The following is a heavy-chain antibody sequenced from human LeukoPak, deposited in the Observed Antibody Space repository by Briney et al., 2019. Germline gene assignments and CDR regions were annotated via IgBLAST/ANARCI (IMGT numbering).Heavy chain of an antibody. CDR3: ARDDIVSQH. V-gene: IGHV3-11*01. CDR1: GFTFGDYY. CDR2: ISIGGGTI. D-gene: IGHD5-12*01. Sequence: PGESRRLSCAASGFTFGDYYMSWIRQAPGKGLEWISYISIGGGTIKYADSVKGRFTISRDNANNYLYLQMDSLRGEDTAVYFCARDDIVSQHWGQGTLVTVSS. J-gene: IGHJ1*01.